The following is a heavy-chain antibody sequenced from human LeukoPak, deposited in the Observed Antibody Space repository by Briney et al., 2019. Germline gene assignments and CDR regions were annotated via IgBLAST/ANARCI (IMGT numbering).Heavy chain of an antibody. CDR2: ISGSGGST. V-gene: IGHV3-23*01. CDR3: AEANKDGYNLYYFDY. Sequence: GGSLRLSCAASGFTFSSYAMSWVRQAPGKGLEWVSAISGSGGSTYYADSVKGRFTISRDNSKNTLYLQMNSLRAEDTAVYYCAEANKDGYNLYYFDYWGQGTLVTVSS. D-gene: IGHD5-24*01. CDR1: GFTFSSYA. J-gene: IGHJ4*02.